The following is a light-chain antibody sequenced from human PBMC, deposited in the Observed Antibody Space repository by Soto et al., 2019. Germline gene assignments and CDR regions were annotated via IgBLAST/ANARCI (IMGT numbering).Light chain of an antibody. CDR2: GAS. CDR3: QQYGSSPPT. J-gene: IGKJ1*01. V-gene: IGKV3-20*01. CDR1: QSVSNSY. Sequence: EIVLTQYPGTLSLSPGERATLSCRASQSVSNSYVAWYQRKPGQAPRLLIYGASSRATDIPGRFSGSGSGTDFSLTITRLEPEDFAVYYCQQYGSSPPTFGQGTKVEI.